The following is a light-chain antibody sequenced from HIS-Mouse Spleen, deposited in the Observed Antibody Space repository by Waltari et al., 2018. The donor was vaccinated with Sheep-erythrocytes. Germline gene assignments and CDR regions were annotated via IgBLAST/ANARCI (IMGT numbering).Light chain of an antibody. CDR3: CSYAGSYNHV. Sequence: QSALTPPASVSGSPGQSITIPCTGTSRDVGRYNLVSRYQQHPGKAPKLMIYEGSKRPSGVSNRFSGSKSGNTASLTISGLQAEDEADYYCCSYAGSYNHVFATGTKVTVL. V-gene: IGLV2-14*02. CDR1: SRDVGRYNL. CDR2: EGS. J-gene: IGLJ1*01.